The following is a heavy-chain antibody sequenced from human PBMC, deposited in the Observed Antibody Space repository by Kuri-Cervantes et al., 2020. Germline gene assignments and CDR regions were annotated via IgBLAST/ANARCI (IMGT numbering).Heavy chain of an antibody. Sequence: SETLSLTCTVSGGSISSSSYYWGWIRQPPGKGLEWIGSIYYSGSTYYNPSLKSRVTISVDTSKNQFSLKLSSVTAADTAVYYCAREGAMIVVVTQGTPFDYWGQGTLVTGSS. V-gene: IGHV4-39*02. CDR3: AREGAMIVVVTQGTPFDY. CDR2: IYYSGST. J-gene: IGHJ4*02. CDR1: GGSISSSSYY. D-gene: IGHD3-22*01.